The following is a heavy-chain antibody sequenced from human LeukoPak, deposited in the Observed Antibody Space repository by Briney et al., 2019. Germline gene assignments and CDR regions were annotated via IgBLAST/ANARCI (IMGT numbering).Heavy chain of an antibody. CDR3: AFFWGYHSGPGGAFDI. J-gene: IGHJ3*02. V-gene: IGHV3-30*02. D-gene: IGHD6-19*01. CDR1: GFNFYTYS. Sequence: GGSLRLSCAASGFNFYTYSVSWVRQVPGKGLEWAAFIRSDGSDKYYADSVKGRFTISRDNSKNTLYLQMNSLRPEDTALYYCAFFWGYHSGPGGAFDIWGQGTMVTVSS. CDR2: IRSDGSDK.